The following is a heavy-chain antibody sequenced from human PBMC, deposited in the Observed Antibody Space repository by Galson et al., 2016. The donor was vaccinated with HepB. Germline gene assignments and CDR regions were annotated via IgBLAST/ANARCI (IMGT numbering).Heavy chain of an antibody. CDR3: ARARYGDFYNDAFDL. J-gene: IGHJ3*01. CDR2: IYYTGST. Sequence: LTCTVSGGSISSGGYYWNWIRQHPGEGLEWVGYIYYTGSTSYTPSLKSRVTISIDTSKNQFSLKLSSVTAADTAVYFCARARYGDFYNDAFDLWGQGTMVTVSS. CDR1: GGSISSGGYY. D-gene: IGHD4-17*01. V-gene: IGHV4-31*03.